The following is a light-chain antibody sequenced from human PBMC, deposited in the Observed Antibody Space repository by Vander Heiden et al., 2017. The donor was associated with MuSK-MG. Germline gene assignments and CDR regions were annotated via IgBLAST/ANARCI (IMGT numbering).Light chain of an antibody. J-gene: IGLJ3*02. V-gene: IGLV1-40*01. CDR2: GNS. Sequence: QSVLTQPPSVSGAPGQRVTISCTGSSSNIGAGYDVHWYQQLPGTAPKLLIFGNSNRPSGVPDRFSGSKSGTSASLAITGLQAEDEADYYCQSYDSSLSGLLVFGGGTKLTVL. CDR1: SSNIGAGYD. CDR3: QSYDSSLSGLLV.